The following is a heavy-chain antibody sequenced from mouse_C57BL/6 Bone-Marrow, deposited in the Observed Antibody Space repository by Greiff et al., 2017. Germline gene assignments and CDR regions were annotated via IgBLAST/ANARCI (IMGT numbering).Heavy chain of an antibody. CDR1: GYTFTSYG. CDR3: ARRYYGSSDFDY. CDR2: IYPRSGNT. J-gene: IGHJ2*01. Sequence: VQLQQSGAELARPGASVKLSCKASGYTFTSYGISWVKQSTGQGLEWIGEIYPRSGNTYYNEKFKGKATLTADKSSSTAYMELRSLTSEDSAVYFCARRYYGSSDFDYWGQGTTLTVSS. V-gene: IGHV1-81*01. D-gene: IGHD1-1*01.